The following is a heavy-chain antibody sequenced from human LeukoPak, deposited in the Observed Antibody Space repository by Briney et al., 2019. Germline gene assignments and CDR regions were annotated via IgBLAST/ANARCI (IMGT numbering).Heavy chain of an antibody. CDR1: GFTFSNAW. Sequence: GGSLRLSCAASGFTFSNAWMSWVCQAPGKGLEWVGRIKRKTDGGTTDYAAPVKGRFSISRDDSKNTLYLQMNSLKTEDTAVYYCTTLGAFDYWGLGTLVTVSS. CDR2: IKRKTDGGTT. CDR3: TTLGAFDY. D-gene: IGHD4/OR15-4a*01. J-gene: IGHJ4*02. V-gene: IGHV3-15*01.